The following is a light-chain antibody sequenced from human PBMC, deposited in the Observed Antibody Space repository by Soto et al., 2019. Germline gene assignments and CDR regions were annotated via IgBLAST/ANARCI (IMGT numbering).Light chain of an antibody. V-gene: IGKV1-5*03. CDR3: QQYNSYPFT. Sequence: DIQMTQSPSTLSASVGDRVTITCRASQSISSWLAWYQQKPGKAPNLLIYKASSLESGVPSRFSGSGSRTEFTLTISSLQPDDFATYYCQQYNSYPFTFGPGTKVDIK. J-gene: IGKJ3*01. CDR1: QSISSW. CDR2: KAS.